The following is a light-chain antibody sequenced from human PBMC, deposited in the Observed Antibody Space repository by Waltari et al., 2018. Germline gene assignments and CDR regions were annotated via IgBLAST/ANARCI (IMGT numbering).Light chain of an antibody. J-gene: IGKJ5*01. Sequence: EVVMTQSPDTLSVSPGGRATLPCSASQSIATNLAWYQQRRGHAPRLLIFDASTRATSISGRFSGSGSGTEFTLTISSLQSDDSAVYYCQQYNRWPPITFGQGTRLEIK. CDR1: QSIATN. CDR3: QQYNRWPPIT. CDR2: DAS. V-gene: IGKV3-15*01.